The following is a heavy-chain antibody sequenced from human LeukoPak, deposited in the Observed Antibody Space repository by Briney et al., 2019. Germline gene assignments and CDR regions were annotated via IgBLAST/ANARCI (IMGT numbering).Heavy chain of an antibody. CDR2: IKEDGSEK. J-gene: IGHJ4*02. Sequence: GGSLRLSCAASGFTFSSHWMNWVRQAPGKWLEWVANIKEDGSEKYYVDSVKGRFSISRDNAKNSLYLQMNSLRAEDTAVYYCARAVAGTSFTNWGQGTLVTVSS. CDR3: ARAVAGTSFTN. D-gene: IGHD6-19*01. V-gene: IGHV3-7*04. CDR1: GFTFSSHW.